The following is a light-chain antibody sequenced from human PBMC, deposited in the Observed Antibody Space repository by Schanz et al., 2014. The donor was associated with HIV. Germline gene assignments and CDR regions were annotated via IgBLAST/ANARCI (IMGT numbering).Light chain of an antibody. J-gene: IGKJ2*01. CDR3: QQTYSSPYT. CDR2: AAS. Sequence: DIQMTQSPSTLSASVGDIVTITCRASQGLAGWLAWYQQKPGKAPKVLIYAASSLQSAVPSRFSGSASGTDFTLTISSLQPEDFATYSCQQTYSSPYTFGQGTKLEIK. CDR1: QGLAGW. V-gene: IGKV1-39*01.